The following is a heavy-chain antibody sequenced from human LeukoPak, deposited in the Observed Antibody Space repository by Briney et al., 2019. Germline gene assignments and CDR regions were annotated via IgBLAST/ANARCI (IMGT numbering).Heavy chain of an antibody. V-gene: IGHV3-9*01. J-gene: IGHJ4*02. Sequence: GGSLRLSRAASGFTFDDYAMHWVRQAPGKGLEWVSGISWNSGSIGYADSVKGRFTISRDNAKNSLYLQMNSLRAEDTALYYCAKDGVYSSGWYVGGDYFDYWGQGTLVTVSS. CDR3: AKDGVYSSGWYVGGDYFDY. CDR2: ISWNSGSI. D-gene: IGHD6-19*01. CDR1: GFTFDDYA.